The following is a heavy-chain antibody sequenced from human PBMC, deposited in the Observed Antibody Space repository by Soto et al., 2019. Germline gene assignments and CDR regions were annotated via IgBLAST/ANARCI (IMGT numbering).Heavy chain of an antibody. D-gene: IGHD2-2*01. Sequence: SVKVSCKASGGTFSSYAISWVRQAPGQGLEWMGGIIPIFGTANYAQKFQGRVTITADESTSTAYMELSSLRSEDTAVYYCARWGCSSTSCYGSYYYYGMDVWGQGTTVTVSS. J-gene: IGHJ6*02. CDR3: ARWGCSSTSCYGSYYYYGMDV. CDR1: GGTFSSYA. CDR2: IIPIFGTA. V-gene: IGHV1-69*13.